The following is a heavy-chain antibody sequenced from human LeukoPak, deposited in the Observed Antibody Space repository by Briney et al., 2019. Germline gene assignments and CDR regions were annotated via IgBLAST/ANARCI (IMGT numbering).Heavy chain of an antibody. Sequence: GGSLRLSCTASGFTFGDYAMSWVRQAPGKGLEWVGFIRSKAYGGTTEYAASVKGRFTISRDDSKSIAYLQMNSLKTEDTAVYYCRGYYDSSGYLRDFDYWGQGTLVTVSS. J-gene: IGHJ4*02. D-gene: IGHD3-22*01. CDR3: RGYYDSSGYLRDFDY. CDR2: IRSKAYGGTT. V-gene: IGHV3-49*04. CDR1: GFTFGDYA.